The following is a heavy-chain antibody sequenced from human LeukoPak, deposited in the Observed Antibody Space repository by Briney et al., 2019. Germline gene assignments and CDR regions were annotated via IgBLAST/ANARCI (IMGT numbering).Heavy chain of an antibody. CDR2: IYSGGST. CDR1: EFTVSSNY. J-gene: IGHJ4*02. CDR3: ARDVNGDYDPFDY. V-gene: IGHV3-66*01. Sequence: GGSLRLSCAASEFTVSSNYMSWVRQAPGKGLEWVSIIYSGGSTFYADSVKGRFTISRDNSKNTLYLQMNSLRAEDTAVYYCARDVNGDYDPFDYWGQGTLVTVSS. D-gene: IGHD4-17*01.